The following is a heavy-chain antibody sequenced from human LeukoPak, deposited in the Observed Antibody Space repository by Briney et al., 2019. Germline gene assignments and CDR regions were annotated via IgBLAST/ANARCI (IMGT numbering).Heavy chain of an antibody. D-gene: IGHD4-17*01. J-gene: IGHJ4*02. CDR2: LSGSSAST. V-gene: IGHV3-23*01. CDR1: GFTFSSYA. CDR3: AKDGLDYGDPYYFDY. Sequence: GGSLRLSCAASGFTFSSYAMRWVRQAPGKGLEWVSALSGSSASTYYADSVKGRFTISRDNSKNTLYLQMNSLRVEDTAVYYCAKDGLDYGDPYYFDYWGQGTLVTVSS.